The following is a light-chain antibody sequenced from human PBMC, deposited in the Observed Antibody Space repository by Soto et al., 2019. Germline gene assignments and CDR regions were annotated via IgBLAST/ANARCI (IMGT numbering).Light chain of an antibody. CDR2: AAS. CDR1: QTAYKN. CDR3: QEYKRWPPEFI. V-gene: IGKV3-15*01. Sequence: ELAMTQSPASLSASPGETVTLSCRATQTAYKNLAWYQQKPGQPPRLLIFAASTRAPGLPARFSGSGSGTEFTLTISSLQSEDSAIYYCQEYKRWPPEFIFGPGTRLEIK. J-gene: IGKJ2*01.